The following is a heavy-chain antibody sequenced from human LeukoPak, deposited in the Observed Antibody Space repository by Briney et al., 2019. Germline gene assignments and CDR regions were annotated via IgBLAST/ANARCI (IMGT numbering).Heavy chain of an antibody. CDR3: ARWSQEWPNYYYGMDV. V-gene: IGHV3-21*01. J-gene: IGHJ6*02. CDR1: GFTFNSYS. D-gene: IGHD3-3*01. Sequence: GGTLRLSCAASGFTFNSYSMNWVPQAPGKGLEGVSSISSSSSYIYYADSVKGRFTISRDNAKNSLYLQMNSLRAEDTAVYYCARWSQEWPNYYYGMDVWGQGTTVTVSS. CDR2: ISSSSSYI.